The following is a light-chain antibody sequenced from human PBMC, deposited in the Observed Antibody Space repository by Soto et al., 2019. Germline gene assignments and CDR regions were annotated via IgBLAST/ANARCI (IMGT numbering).Light chain of an antibody. Sequence: ETVMTQSPATLSVSPGETATLSCRASQSFSSSLAWYQQKPGQAPSLLIYGAFTRATGIPARFSGTGSGTEFTLTISSLQSEDFALYYCQQYNDWPLTFGQGTKVDIK. CDR1: QSFSSS. J-gene: IGKJ1*01. V-gene: IGKV3-15*01. CDR3: QQYNDWPLT. CDR2: GAF.